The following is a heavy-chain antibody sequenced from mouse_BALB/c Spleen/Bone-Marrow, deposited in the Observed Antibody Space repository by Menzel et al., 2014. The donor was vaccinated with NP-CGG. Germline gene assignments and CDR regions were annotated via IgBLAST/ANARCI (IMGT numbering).Heavy chain of an antibody. CDR1: GYTFTSYW. D-gene: IGHD1-1*02. J-gene: IGHJ3*01. V-gene: IGHV1-69*02. Sequence: QVQLQQPGTDLVRPGASVKLSCKASGYTFTSYWINWVKQRPGQGLEWIGNIYPSDSYTNYNQKFKDKATLTVDKFSSTAYMHLSSPTSEDSAVYYCTRDDGGFAYWGQGTLVTVPA. CDR2: IYPSDSYT. CDR3: TRDDGGFAY.